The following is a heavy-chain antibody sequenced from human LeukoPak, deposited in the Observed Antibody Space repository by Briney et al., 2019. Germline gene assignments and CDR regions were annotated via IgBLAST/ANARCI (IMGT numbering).Heavy chain of an antibody. V-gene: IGHV1-18*01. CDR3: ARLADCSSSSCRSFDY. CDR1: GYTFTSYG. J-gene: IGHJ4*02. Sequence: ASVKDSCKASGYTFTSYGISWVRQAPGQGLEWMGWISADNGNTNYAQKFQGRVTMTTDTSTGTAYMEVRSLRSDDTAVYFCARLADCSSSSCRSFDYWGQGTLVTVSS. D-gene: IGHD2-2*01. CDR2: ISADNGNT.